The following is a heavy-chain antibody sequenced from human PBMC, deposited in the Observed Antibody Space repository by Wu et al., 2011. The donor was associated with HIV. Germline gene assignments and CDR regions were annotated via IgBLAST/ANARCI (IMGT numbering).Heavy chain of an antibody. CDR1: GGTFSGYA. J-gene: IGHJ4*02. D-gene: IGHD2-15*01. V-gene: IGHV1-69*05. CDR3: ASGYCNGNSCYSLDY. CDR2: IIPLSGTA. Sequence: PGSSVKVSCKASGGTFSGYAISWVRQAPGHGLEWMGEIIPLSGTAKYAQKFRGRVTITTDDSTSTGYMELTSLTSEDTAVYYCASGYCNGNSCYSLDYWGQGTQVIVSS.